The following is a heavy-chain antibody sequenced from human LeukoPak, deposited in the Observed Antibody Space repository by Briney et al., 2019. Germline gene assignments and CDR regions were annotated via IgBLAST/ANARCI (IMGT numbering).Heavy chain of an antibody. D-gene: IGHD6-13*01. CDR1: GGSITTNY. Sequence: SETLSLTCTVSGGSITTNYWSWIRQPPGKGLEWIGYIYYTGSTNYNPSLTSRVTISVDTSKNQFSLKLSSVTAADPAIYYCARMSSSWLTVDHWGQGTLVTVSS. J-gene: IGHJ4*02. CDR2: IYYTGST. CDR3: ARMSSSWLTVDH. V-gene: IGHV4-59*08.